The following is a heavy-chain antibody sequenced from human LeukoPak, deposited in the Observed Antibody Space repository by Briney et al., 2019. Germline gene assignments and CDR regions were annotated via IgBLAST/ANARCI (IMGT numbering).Heavy chain of an antibody. CDR2: IYYSGST. J-gene: IGHJ4*02. Sequence: SETLSLTCTVSGGSISSSSYYWGWIRQPPGKGLEWIGSIYYSGSTYYNPSLKSRVTISVDTSKNQFSLKLSSVTAADTAVYYCARLFSAPKDLYFDYWGQGTLVTVSS. D-gene: IGHD3-3*01. V-gene: IGHV4-39*01. CDR3: ARLFSAPKDLYFDY. CDR1: GGSISSSSYY.